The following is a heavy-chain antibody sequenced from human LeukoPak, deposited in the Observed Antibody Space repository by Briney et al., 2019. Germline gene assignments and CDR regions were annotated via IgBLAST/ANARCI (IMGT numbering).Heavy chain of an antibody. CDR2: IYTSGST. J-gene: IGHJ5*02. D-gene: IGHD2-15*01. Sequence: SETLSLTCTVSGGSISSYYWSWIRQPAGKGLEWIGRIYTSGSTNYNPSLKSRVTMSVDTSKNQFSLKLSSVTAADTAVYYCAREGYCSGGSCDNWFDPWGQGTLVTASS. CDR1: GGSISSYY. V-gene: IGHV4-4*07. CDR3: AREGYCSGGSCDNWFDP.